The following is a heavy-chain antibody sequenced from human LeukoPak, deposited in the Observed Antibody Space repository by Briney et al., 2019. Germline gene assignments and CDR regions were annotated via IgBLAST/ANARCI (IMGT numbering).Heavy chain of an antibody. D-gene: IGHD5-18*01. CDR2: IWYDGSNK. J-gene: IGHJ4*02. Sequence: GGSLRLSCAASGFTFSSYGMHWVRQASGKGLEWVAVIWYDGSNKYYADSVKGRFTISRDNSKNTLYLQMNSLRAEDTAVYYCARGNTAMVTWGQGILVTVSS. CDR3: ARGNTAMVT. V-gene: IGHV3-33*01. CDR1: GFTFSSYG.